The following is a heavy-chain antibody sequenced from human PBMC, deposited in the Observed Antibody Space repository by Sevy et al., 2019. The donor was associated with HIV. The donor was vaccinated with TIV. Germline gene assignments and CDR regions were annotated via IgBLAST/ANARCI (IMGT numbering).Heavy chain of an antibody. CDR3: ANMGTSYYESSSYYYQAPFDY. D-gene: IGHD3-22*01. J-gene: IGHJ4*02. CDR2: ISGSGGRT. CDR1: GFTFSSYA. Sequence: GGSLRLCCAASGFTFSSYAMSWVRQAPGKGLEWVSGISGSGGRTYYADSVKGRFTISRDNSKNTLYLQMKSLRAEDTAVYYCANMGTSYYESSSYYYQAPFDYWGQGTLVTVSS. V-gene: IGHV3-23*01.